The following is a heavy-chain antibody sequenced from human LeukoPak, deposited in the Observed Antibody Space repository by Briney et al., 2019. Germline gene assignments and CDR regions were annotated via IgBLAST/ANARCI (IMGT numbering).Heavy chain of an antibody. V-gene: IGHV3-23*01. CDR3: AKDPEHGYYFDY. D-gene: IGHD1/OR15-1a*01. CDR1: GFTFSSYA. CDR2: ISVSGCST. Sequence: RGALTLSRAASGFTFSSYAMSWVRQPPGKGLEWVSAISVSGCSTYYADSVKGRFTISRDNSKNTLYLQMNSLKAEDTAVYYCAKDPEHGYYFDYWGQGTLVTVSS. J-gene: IGHJ4*02.